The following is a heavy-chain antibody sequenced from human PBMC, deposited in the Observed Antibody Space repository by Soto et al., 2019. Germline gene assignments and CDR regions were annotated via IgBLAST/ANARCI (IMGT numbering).Heavy chain of an antibody. CDR3: AHSDGGYEIIYFDF. D-gene: IGHD5-12*01. CDR1: GFSFTTAGVA. Sequence: SGPTLVNPTQTLTLTCTFSGFSFTTAGVAVGWIRQTPGGALEWLTIIYYNDDRRFSPSLKTRLTITGDTSKNQVVLSLNNVDPGDTATYLCAHSDGGYEIIYFDFWGQGIPVTVSS. V-gene: IGHV2-5*01. CDR2: IYYNDDR. J-gene: IGHJ4*02.